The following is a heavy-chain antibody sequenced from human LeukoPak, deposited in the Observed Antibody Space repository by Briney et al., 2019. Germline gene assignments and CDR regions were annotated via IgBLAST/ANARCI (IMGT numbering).Heavy chain of an antibody. CDR2: IRGGST. CDR3: AKGVSSLTFSFDY. V-gene: IGHV3-23*01. J-gene: IGHJ4*02. CDR1: VFTFSNYA. Sequence: GRSLRLSCAASVFTFSNYAMSWVRQAPGKGLEWVSSIRGGSTYYADSVKGRFTISRDNSKNTLFLQMNSLRAEDTAVYYCAKGVSSLTFSFDYWGQGTLVTVSS. D-gene: IGHD6-13*01.